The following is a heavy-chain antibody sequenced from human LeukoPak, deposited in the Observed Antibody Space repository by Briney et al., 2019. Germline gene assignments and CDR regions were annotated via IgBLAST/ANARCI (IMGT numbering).Heavy chain of an antibody. CDR3: ARLHRGNDAFDI. Sequence: SSETLSLTCTVSGGSISSYYWSWIRQPPGKGLEWIGYIYYSGSTNYNPSLKSRVTISVDTSKNQFSLKLSSVTAADTAVYYCARLHRGNDAFDIWGQGTMVTVSS. V-gene: IGHV4-59*08. D-gene: IGHD1-14*01. J-gene: IGHJ3*02. CDR2: IYYSGST. CDR1: GGSISSYY.